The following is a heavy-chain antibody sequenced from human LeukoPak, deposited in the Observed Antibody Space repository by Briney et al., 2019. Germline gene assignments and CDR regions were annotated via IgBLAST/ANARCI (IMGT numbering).Heavy chain of an antibody. CDR1: GYTFASCD. Sequence: GASVKVSCKASGYTFASCDINWVRQATGQGLEWMGWMNPNSGNTGYAQNFQGRVTVTRDTSTTTVHMELRGLRSEDTAVYYCARDQEGFDYWGQGTVVTVSS. CDR2: MNPNSGNT. J-gene: IGHJ4*02. V-gene: IGHV1-8*01. CDR3: ARDQEGFDY.